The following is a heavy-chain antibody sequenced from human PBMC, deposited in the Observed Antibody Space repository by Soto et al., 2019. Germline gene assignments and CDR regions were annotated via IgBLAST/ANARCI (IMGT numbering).Heavy chain of an antibody. Sequence: SETLSLTCAVSGGSISSSNWWSWVRQPPGKGLEWIGEIYHSGSTNYNPSLKSRVTISVDKSKNQFSLKLSSVTAADTAVYYCAREAPVIAAAGTDYYYGMDVWGQGTTVTVSS. D-gene: IGHD6-13*01. CDR3: AREAPVIAAAGTDYYYGMDV. V-gene: IGHV4-4*02. CDR1: GGSISSSNW. J-gene: IGHJ6*02. CDR2: IYHSGST.